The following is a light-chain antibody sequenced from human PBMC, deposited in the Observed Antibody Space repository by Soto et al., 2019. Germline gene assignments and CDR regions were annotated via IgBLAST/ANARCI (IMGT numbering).Light chain of an antibody. CDR3: SSYTSSSTYVV. CDR2: EVS. J-gene: IGLJ2*01. V-gene: IGLV2-14*01. Sequence: LTQPASVSGSPGQSITISCTGTSSDVGGYNYVSWYQQHPGKAPKLMIYEVSNRPSGVSNRFSGSKSGNTASLTISGLQAEDEADYYCSSYTSSSTYVVFGGGTKLTVL. CDR1: SSDVGGYNY.